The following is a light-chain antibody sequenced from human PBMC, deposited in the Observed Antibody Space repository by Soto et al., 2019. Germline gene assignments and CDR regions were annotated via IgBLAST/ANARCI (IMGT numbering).Light chain of an antibody. V-gene: IGKV3-20*01. CDR2: GAS. CDR1: QSVGSDY. J-gene: IGKJ1*01. CDR3: LQHKSYPRT. Sequence: DIVLTQSPGTLSLSPGERATLSCRASQSVGSDYLAWYQQKRGQAPRLLMYGASSRATGIPDRFSGSGSGTDFTLTISRLEPEDSATYYCLQHKSYPRTFGQGTKVEIK.